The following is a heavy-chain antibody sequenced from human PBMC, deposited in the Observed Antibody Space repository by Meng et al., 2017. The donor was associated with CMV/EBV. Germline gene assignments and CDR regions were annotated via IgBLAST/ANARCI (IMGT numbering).Heavy chain of an antibody. J-gene: IGHJ4*02. V-gene: IGHV4-30-4*08. CDR3: ARAAPDYYDSSGPPDY. Sequence: VELQGSGPRLVKPSQTLSLTCSVSGGSISSGDYYWSWIRQPPGKGLEWIGYIYYSGTTYYNPSLESRVTISVDTSKNQFSLKLSSVTAADTAVYYCARAAPDYYDSSGPPDYWGQGTLVTVSS. D-gene: IGHD3-22*01. CDR1: GGSISSGDYY. CDR2: IYYSGTT.